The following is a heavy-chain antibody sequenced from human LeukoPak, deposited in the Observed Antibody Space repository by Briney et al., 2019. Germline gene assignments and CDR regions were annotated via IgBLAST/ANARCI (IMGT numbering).Heavy chain of an antibody. CDR2: IHYSGST. V-gene: IGHV4-59*01. D-gene: IGHD5-18*01. CDR1: GGSISSYY. CDR3: ARWGLVGGYSYGFDY. Sequence: PSETLSLTCTVSGGSISSYYWSWIRQPPGKGLEWIGYIHYSGSTNYNPSLKSRVTISVDTSKNQFSLKLSSVTAADTAVYYCARWGLVGGYSYGFDYWGQGTLVTVSS. J-gene: IGHJ4*02.